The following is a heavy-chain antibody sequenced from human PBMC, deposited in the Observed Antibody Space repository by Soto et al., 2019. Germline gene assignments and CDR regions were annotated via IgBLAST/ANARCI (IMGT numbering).Heavy chain of an antibody. J-gene: IGHJ4*02. V-gene: IGHV3-48*01. CDR2: TRRRTSGT. Sequence: SRRLSCAAVGLSKSSSWPNYYHQAPGSGLEWISWTRRRTSGTAYADSVKGRFTISRDSAKNSLYLHIDSLRVEDTALSHCGNVADSGYSSVERCGRGTMITVS. CDR1: GLSKSSSW. D-gene: IGHD3-22*01. CDR3: GNVADSGYSSVER.